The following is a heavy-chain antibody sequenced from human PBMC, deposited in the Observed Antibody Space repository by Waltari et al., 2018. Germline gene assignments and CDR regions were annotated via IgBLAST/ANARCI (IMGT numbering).Heavy chain of an antibody. V-gene: IGHV3-7*01. J-gene: IGHJ3*02. CDR2: RKQDGREK. D-gene: IGHD3-16*01. Sequence: EVQLVESGGGLVQPGGSLRLSCAASGFTFSSSWMSWVRQAPGKGPEGNAKRKQDGREKYYVDSEKGRVAICRDNAKYSLYLQMNSLRAGDTAVYYCASSLGLRDAFDIWGQGTMVTVSS. CDR1: GFTFSSSW. CDR3: ASSLGLRDAFDI.